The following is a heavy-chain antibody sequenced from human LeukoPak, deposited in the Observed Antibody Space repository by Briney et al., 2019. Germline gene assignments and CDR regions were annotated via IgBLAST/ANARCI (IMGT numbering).Heavy chain of an antibody. Sequence: GGSLRLSCEVSGFTFSSFWMNWVRQAPGKGLEWVANINQDGSEKWYGDSMKGRFTIARDNAKNSVFLQMNSLRAEDTAVYYCARDATPPGIIFDYWGQGALVTVSS. V-gene: IGHV3-7*05. CDR2: INQDGSEK. CDR1: GFTFSSFW. CDR3: ARDATPPGIIFDY. D-gene: IGHD3-16*01. J-gene: IGHJ4*02.